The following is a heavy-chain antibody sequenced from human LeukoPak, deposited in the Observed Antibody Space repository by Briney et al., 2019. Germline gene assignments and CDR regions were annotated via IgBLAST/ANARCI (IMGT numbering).Heavy chain of an antibody. CDR1: GFTFGDYA. Sequence: GGSLRLSYTASGFTFGDYAMSWVRQAPGKGLEWVRFIRSKAYGGTTEYAASVKGRFTISRDDSKSIAYLQMNSLKTEDTAVYYCTRDHDWLLEPPFFYMDVWGKGTTVTISS. V-gene: IGHV3-49*04. CDR2: IRSKAYGGTT. CDR3: TRDHDWLLEPPFFYMDV. J-gene: IGHJ6*03. D-gene: IGHD3-9*01.